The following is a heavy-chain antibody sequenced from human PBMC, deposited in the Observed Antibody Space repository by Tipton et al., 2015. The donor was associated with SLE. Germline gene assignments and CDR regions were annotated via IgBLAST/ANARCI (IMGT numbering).Heavy chain of an antibody. CDR1: GGSISSSSYY. CDR3: ARHRGSFMAAAGNYFDY. V-gene: IGHV4-39*01. D-gene: IGHD6-13*01. CDR2: IYYSGST. Sequence: TLSLTCTVSGGSISSSSYYWVWIRQPPGKGLEWIGSIYYSGSTYYNPSLKSRVTISVDTSKNQFSLKLSSVTAADTAVYYCARHRGSFMAAAGNYFDYWGQGTLVTVSS. J-gene: IGHJ4*02.